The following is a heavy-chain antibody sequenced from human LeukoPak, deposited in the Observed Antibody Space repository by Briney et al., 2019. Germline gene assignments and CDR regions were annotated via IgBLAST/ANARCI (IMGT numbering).Heavy chain of an antibody. CDR2: ITPIIDSA. CDR3: ARVNLRGSQYNWFDP. D-gene: IGHD1-26*01. V-gene: IGHV1-69*08. Sequence: GASVKVSCKASGGTLSSHTFSWVRQAPGQGLEWMGRITPIIDSAKYAQNFQDRVTFTADKSTSTVYMELSSLRSEDTAVYFCARVNLRGSQYNWFDPWGQGTLVTVSS. CDR1: GGTLSSHT. J-gene: IGHJ5*02.